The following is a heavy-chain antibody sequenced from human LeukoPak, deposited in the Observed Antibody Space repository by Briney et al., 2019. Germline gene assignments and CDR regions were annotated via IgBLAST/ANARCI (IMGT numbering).Heavy chain of an antibody. D-gene: IGHD4-17*01. Sequence: GSLRLSCAASGFTFSASAVTWVRQAPGKGLEWVSHILSTGTTYYADSVRGRFTISRDNSKNTLYLLMTSLRADDTAVYYCATVKYDYGDPVGWFDPWGQGTLVTVSS. V-gene: IGHV3-23*01. CDR1: GFTFSASA. CDR2: ILSTGTT. CDR3: ATVKYDYGDPVGWFDP. J-gene: IGHJ5*02.